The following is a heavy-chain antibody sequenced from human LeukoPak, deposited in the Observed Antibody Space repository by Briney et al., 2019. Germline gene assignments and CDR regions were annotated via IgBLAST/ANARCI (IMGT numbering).Heavy chain of an antibody. CDR2: IGGSGDST. Sequence: GGSLRLSCAASGFTFSSYAMTWVRQAPGKGLEWVSAIGGSGDSTYYADSVKGRFTISRDSSKNTLFLQMNRLRPEDAAVYYCAKAPVTTCRGAFCYPFDYWGLGTLVTVSS. CDR1: GFTFSSYA. CDR3: AKAPVTTCRGAFCYPFDY. J-gene: IGHJ4*02. V-gene: IGHV3-23*01. D-gene: IGHD2-15*01.